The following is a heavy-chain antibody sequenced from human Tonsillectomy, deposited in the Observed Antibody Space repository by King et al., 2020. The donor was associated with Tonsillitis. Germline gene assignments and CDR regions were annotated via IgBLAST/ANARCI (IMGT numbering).Heavy chain of an antibody. J-gene: IGHJ4*02. Sequence: VQLVESGGALLQPGGSLRLSCAASGFTFISYAMNWGRQAPGKVLEWVSAISGSVDNTYYAASGKGRFTISSDNSRNTLYLQMNSRRAEDTAVYYCAKDKWELLQGFDYWGQGTLVTVSS. CDR2: ISGSVDNT. CDR1: GFTFISYA. D-gene: IGHD1-26*01. CDR3: AKDKWELLQGFDY. V-gene: IGHV3-23*04.